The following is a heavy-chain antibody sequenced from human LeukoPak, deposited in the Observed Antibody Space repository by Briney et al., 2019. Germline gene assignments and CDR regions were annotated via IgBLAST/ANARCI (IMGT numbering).Heavy chain of an antibody. J-gene: IGHJ6*02. CDR3: ARVAVTRNHYYYYGMDV. V-gene: IGHV1-2*02. CDR2: INPNGGGT. D-gene: IGHD4-17*01. CDR1: GYTFTGYY. Sequence: GASVKVSCKASGYTFTGYYMHWVRQAPGQGLEWMGWINPNGGGTNYAQKFQGRVTMTRDTSISTAYMELSRLRSDDTAVYYCARVAVTRNHYYYYGMDVWGQGTTVTVSS.